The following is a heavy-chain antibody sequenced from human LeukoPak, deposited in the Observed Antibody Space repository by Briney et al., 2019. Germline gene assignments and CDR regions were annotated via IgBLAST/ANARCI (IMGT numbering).Heavy chain of an antibody. Sequence: SETLSLTCTVSGGSVTGYYWTWIRQPPGKGLEWIGYIYYSGDTNYNPSLKSRVTISVDTSKNQFSLKLSSVTAADTALYYCERGLPGYSGGDDAFDIWGQGTVLIVS. D-gene: IGHD6-19*01. CDR2: IYYSGDT. V-gene: IGHV4-59*02. J-gene: IGHJ3*02. CDR3: ERGLPGYSGGDDAFDI. CDR1: GGSVTGYY.